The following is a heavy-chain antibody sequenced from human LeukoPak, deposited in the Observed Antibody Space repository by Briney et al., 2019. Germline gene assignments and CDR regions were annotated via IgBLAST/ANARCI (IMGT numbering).Heavy chain of an antibody. CDR3: ARLDDSSGYLH. CDR2: IFYSGGT. V-gene: IGHV4-39*01. D-gene: IGHD3-22*01. CDR1: GGSISSSSYY. J-gene: IGHJ4*02. Sequence: PSQTLSLTCTVAGGSISSSSYYWGWIRQPPGKGLEWFANIFYSGGTYYNPSPKSRVTISVDTSKNQCSLKLSSVTAADTAVYYCARLDDSSGYLHWGQGTLVTVSS.